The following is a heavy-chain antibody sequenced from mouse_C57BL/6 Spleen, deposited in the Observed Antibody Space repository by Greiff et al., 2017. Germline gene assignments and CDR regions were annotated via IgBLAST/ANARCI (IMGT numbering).Heavy chain of an antibody. Sequence: QVQLQQPGAELVMPGASVKLSCKASGYTFTSYWMHWVKQRPGQGLEWIGEIDPSDSYTNYNQKFKGKSTLTVDKSSSTAYMQLSSLTSEDSAVYYYSRQKYGNYGYFDYWGQGTTLTVSS. CDR1: GYTFTSYW. D-gene: IGHD2-1*01. J-gene: IGHJ2*01. V-gene: IGHV1-69*01. CDR2: IDPSDSYT. CDR3: SRQKYGNYGYFDY.